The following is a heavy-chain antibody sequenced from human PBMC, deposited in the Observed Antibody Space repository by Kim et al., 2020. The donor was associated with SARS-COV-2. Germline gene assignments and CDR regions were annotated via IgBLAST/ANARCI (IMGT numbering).Heavy chain of an antibody. CDR2: ISAYNDNT. J-gene: IGHJ6*02. V-gene: IGHV1-18*01. D-gene: IGHD2-2*01. Sequence: ASVKVSCKASGYTFTSYGISWVRQAPGQGLEWMGWISAYNDNTNYAQKFQGRVTMTTDTSTTTAFMELRSLRSDDTAVYYCARESCSSTSCFQQGDYYYSAMDVWGQGTTVTVSS. CDR1: GYTFTSYG. CDR3: ARESCSSTSCFQQGDYYYSAMDV.